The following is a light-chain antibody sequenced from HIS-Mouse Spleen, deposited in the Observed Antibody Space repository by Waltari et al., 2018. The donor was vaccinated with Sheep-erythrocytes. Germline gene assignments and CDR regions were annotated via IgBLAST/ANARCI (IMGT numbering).Light chain of an antibody. Sequence: QSVLTQPPSVSAAPGQKVTISCSGSSSTIGTNYVSWYQQLPGTAPKLLIYDNNKRPSGIPDRCSGSKSGTSATLGITGLQTGDEADYYCGTWDSSLSALFVFGTGTKVTVL. CDR3: GTWDSSLSALFV. J-gene: IGLJ1*01. CDR2: DNN. CDR1: SSTIGTNY. V-gene: IGLV1-51*01.